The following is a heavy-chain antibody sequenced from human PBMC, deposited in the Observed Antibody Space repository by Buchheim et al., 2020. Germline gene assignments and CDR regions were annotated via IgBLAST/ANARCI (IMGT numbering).Heavy chain of an antibody. D-gene: IGHD3-10*01. CDR2: ISGDAGSP. CDR3: ARSRYGSGSYSDY. Sequence: EVQLLESGGGLVQPGGSLRLSCAASGFTFSNYAMSWVRQAPGKGLEWVSAISGDAGSPYAADSVKGRFIMSRDNSKNTLYLQMNSLRAEDTAVYYCARSRYGSGSYSDYWGQGTL. V-gene: IGHV3-23*01. CDR1: GFTFSNYA. J-gene: IGHJ4*02.